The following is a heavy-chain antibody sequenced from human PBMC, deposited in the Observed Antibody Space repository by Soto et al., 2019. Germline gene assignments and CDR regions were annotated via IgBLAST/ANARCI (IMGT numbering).Heavy chain of an antibody. CDR1: GFTFSSYS. Sequence: EVQLVESGGGLVKPGGSLRLSCAASGFTFSSYSMNWVRQAPGKGLEWVSSISSSSSYIYYADSVKGRFTISRDNAKNSLYRQMNSRRAEDTAVYYCARGGVAAAGTCDYWGQGTLVTVSS. V-gene: IGHV3-21*01. J-gene: IGHJ4*02. CDR3: ARGGVAAAGTCDY. CDR2: ISSSSSYI. D-gene: IGHD6-13*01.